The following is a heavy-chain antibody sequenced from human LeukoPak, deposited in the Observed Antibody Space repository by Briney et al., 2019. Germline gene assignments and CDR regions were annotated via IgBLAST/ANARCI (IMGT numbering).Heavy chain of an antibody. D-gene: IGHD6-19*01. CDR1: GYTLTGYY. Sequence: ASAAVCCKASGYTLTGYYMHWVGQAPGERLGWMGCINPNSGGTNYAQKFQGRFTMTRDTSISTAYMELSRRRSDDTAVYYCAMPSPYSSFDYWGQGTLVTVSS. J-gene: IGHJ4*02. CDR2: INPNSGGT. CDR3: AMPSPYSSFDY. V-gene: IGHV1-2*02.